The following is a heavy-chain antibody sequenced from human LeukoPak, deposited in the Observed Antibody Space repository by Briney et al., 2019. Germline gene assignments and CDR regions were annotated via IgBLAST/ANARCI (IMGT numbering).Heavy chain of an antibody. CDR1: GGSISSGGYY. Sequence: SSETLSLTCTVSGGSISSGGYYWSWIRQHPGKGLEWIGYIYYSGSTYYNPSLKSRVTISVDTSKNQFSLKLSSVTAADTAVYYCARVLPYSSGLDYWGQGTLVTVSS. J-gene: IGHJ4*02. CDR3: ARVLPYSSGLDY. V-gene: IGHV4-31*03. CDR2: IYYSGST. D-gene: IGHD6-19*01.